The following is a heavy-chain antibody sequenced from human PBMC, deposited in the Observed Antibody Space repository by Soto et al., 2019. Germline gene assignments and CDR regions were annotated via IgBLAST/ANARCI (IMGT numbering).Heavy chain of an antibody. CDR1: GYTLTELS. CDR2: FDPEDGET. J-gene: IGHJ6*01. Sequence: ASVKVSCKVSGYTLTELSMHWVRQAPGKGLEWMGGFDPEDGETIYAQKFQGRVTMTEDTSTDTAYMELSSLRSEDTAVYYCATKGRWYVGYSSYGMDVCGQGTTLSVSS. CDR3: ATKGRWYVGYSSYGMDV. V-gene: IGHV1-24*01. D-gene: IGHD6-13*01.